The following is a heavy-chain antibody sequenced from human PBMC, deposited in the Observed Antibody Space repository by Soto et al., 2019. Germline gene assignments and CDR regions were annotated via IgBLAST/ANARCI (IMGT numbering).Heavy chain of an antibody. CDR3: VRGGGRGVLGD. CDR2: VYCSGRT. Sequence: SETLPLTSTVCGGSIRSYYGSWIRQPPGKGLEWIGYVYCSGRTNYNPSLKSRVTISVDTSKNKLSLKLSSVNAADTAAYDCVRGGGRGVLGDWGQGTLVTVSS. D-gene: IGHD3-10*01. CDR1: GGSIRSYY. J-gene: IGHJ4*02. V-gene: IGHV4-59*01.